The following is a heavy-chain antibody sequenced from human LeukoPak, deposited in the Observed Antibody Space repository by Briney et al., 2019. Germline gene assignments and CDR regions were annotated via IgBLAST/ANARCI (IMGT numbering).Heavy chain of an antibody. Sequence: GESLRLSCSASGLNVSSNYMSWVRPAPGKGLEWVSLIYSGSSTYYADSVKGRFTISRDKSKNTLYLQMSSLRVEDTAVYYCAMGAIVATIDYWGQGTLVTVSS. CDR3: AMGAIVATIDY. V-gene: IGHV3-66*01. CDR1: GLNVSSNY. CDR2: IYSGSST. D-gene: IGHD5-12*01. J-gene: IGHJ4*02.